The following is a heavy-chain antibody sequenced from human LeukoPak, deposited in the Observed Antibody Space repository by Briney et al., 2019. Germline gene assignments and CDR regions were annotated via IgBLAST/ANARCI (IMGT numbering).Heavy chain of an antibody. CDR2: INHSGST. J-gene: IGHJ4*02. V-gene: IGHV4-34*01. Sequence: SETLSLTCAVYGGSFSGYYWSWIRQPPGKGLEWIGEINHSGSTNYNPSLKSRVTISVDTSKNQFSLKLSSVTAADTAVYYCARVKWIQLWLRVDWFDYWAREPWSPSPQ. CDR3: ARVKWIQLWLRVDWFDY. D-gene: IGHD5-18*01. CDR1: GGSFSGYY.